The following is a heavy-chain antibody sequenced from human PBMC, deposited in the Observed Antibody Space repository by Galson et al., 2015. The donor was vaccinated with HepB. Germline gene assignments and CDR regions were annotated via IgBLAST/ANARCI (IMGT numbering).Heavy chain of an antibody. V-gene: IGHV3-23*01. CDR2: ISGSGGTT. J-gene: IGHJ4*02. Sequence: SLRLSCAASGFTFTNYAMTWVRQAPGKGLEWVSSISGSGGTTYYADSVRGRFTVSRDNANNFLYLQMGGLRAEDTALYYCARGPQGWEVPSDYWGQGTLVTVSS. CDR3: ARGPQGWEVPSDY. CDR1: GFTFTNYA. D-gene: IGHD1-26*01.